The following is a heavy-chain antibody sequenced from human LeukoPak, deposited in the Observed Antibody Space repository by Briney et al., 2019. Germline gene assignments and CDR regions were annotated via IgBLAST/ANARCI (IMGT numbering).Heavy chain of an antibody. Sequence: SETLSLTCAVYGGSFSGYYWSWIRQPPGKGLEWIGEINHSGSTNYNPSLKSRVTISVDTSKNQFSLKLSSVTAADTAVCYCARSPGSRYAYDDYWGQGTLVTVSS. J-gene: IGHJ4*02. D-gene: IGHD6-13*01. V-gene: IGHV4-34*01. CDR3: ARSPGSRYAYDDY. CDR2: INHSGST. CDR1: GGSFSGYY.